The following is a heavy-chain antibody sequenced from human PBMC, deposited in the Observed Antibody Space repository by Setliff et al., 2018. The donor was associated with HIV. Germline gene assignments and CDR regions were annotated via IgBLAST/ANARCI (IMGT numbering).Heavy chain of an antibody. V-gene: IGHV4-34*01. CDR3: ACGAAAGTDYYYYYYMDV. D-gene: IGHD6-13*01. CDR1: GGSFSGYY. Sequence: SETLSLTCAVYGGSFSGYYWSWIRQPPGKGLEWIGEINYRGTTNDNPSLRSRVTISVDTSKNQFSLKLSSVTAADTAVYYCACGAAAGTDYYYYYYMDVWGKGTTVTVSS. J-gene: IGHJ6*03. CDR2: INYRGTT.